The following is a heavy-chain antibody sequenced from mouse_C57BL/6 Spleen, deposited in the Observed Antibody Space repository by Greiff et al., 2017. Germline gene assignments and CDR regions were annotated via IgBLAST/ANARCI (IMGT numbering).Heavy chain of an antibody. CDR1: GYAFSSYW. Sequence: VQLQQSGAELVKPGASVKISCKASGYAFSSYWMNWVKQRPGKGLEWIGQIYPGDGDTNYNGKFKGKATLTADKSSSTAYMQLSSLTSEDSAVYFCARNGDYGSYWYFDVWGTGTTVTVSS. V-gene: IGHV1-80*01. D-gene: IGHD1-1*01. CDR2: IYPGDGDT. J-gene: IGHJ1*03. CDR3: ARNGDYGSYWYFDV.